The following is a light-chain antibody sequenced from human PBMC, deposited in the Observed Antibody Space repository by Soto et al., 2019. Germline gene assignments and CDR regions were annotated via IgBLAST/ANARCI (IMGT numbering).Light chain of an antibody. J-gene: IGKJ4*01. CDR3: QQYNNWSPLT. Sequence: EIVMTQSPATLSVSPGERATLSCRASQSVSSNLAWYQQKPGQAPRLLIYGASTRATGIPARFSGSGSGTELTLIISSLQSEDFAVYYCQQYNNWSPLTVGGGTKVEIK. V-gene: IGKV3D-15*01. CDR2: GAS. CDR1: QSVSSN.